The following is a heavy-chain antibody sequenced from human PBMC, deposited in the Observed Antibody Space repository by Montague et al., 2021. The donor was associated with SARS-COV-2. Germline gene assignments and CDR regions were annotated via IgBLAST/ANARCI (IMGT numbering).Heavy chain of an antibody. CDR1: GLSLSTSGVG. D-gene: IGHD6-13*01. Sequence: PALVKPTQTLTLTCTFSGLSLSTSGVGVGWLPQPPGKALEWLALIYWDDDKRYSPSLKSRLTITKDTSKNQVVLTMTNMDPVDTATYYCAHRPSIAAAGTFRFDPWGQGTLVTVSS. J-gene: IGHJ5*02. CDR2: IYWDDDK. CDR3: AHRPSIAAAGTFRFDP. V-gene: IGHV2-5*02.